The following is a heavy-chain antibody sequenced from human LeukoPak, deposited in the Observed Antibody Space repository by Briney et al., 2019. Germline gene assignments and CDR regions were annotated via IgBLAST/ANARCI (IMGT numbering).Heavy chain of an antibody. CDR2: ISWNSGSI. Sequence: PGGSLRLSCAASGFTFDDYAMHRVRQAPGKGLEWVSGISWNSGSIGYADSVKGRFTISRDNAKNSLYLQMNSLRAEDTALYYCAKDIHYYDSSGYNDYWGQGTLVTVSS. CDR3: AKDIHYYDSSGYNDY. J-gene: IGHJ4*02. V-gene: IGHV3-9*01. D-gene: IGHD3-22*01. CDR1: GFTFDDYA.